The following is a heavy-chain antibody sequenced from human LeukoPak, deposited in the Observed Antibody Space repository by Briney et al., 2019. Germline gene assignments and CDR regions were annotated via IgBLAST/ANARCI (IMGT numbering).Heavy chain of an antibody. V-gene: IGHV3-7*01. CDR2: IKQDGSEK. Sequence: GGSLRLSCAASGFTFSSYWMSWVRQAPGKGREWVANIKQDGSEKYYVDSVKGRFTISRDNAKNSLYLQMNSLRAEDTAVYYCARIRVMDLYYFDYWGQGTLVTVSS. J-gene: IGHJ4*02. CDR3: ARIRVMDLYYFDY. D-gene: IGHD3-10*01. CDR1: GFTFSSYW.